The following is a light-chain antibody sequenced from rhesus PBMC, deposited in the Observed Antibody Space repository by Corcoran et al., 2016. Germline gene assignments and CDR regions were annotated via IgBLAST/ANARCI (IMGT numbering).Light chain of an antibody. V-gene: IGKV1-33*02. Sequence: DIQMTQSPSSLSASVGDRVTITCQARQDISNNLAWYQQKPGKVPKLLIDAASTLQSGVPSRFSGTGSGTDFTLTISSLQPEDFATYYCQYGFDIPFTFGPGTKLDIK. J-gene: IGKJ3*01. CDR2: AAS. CDR1: QDISNN. CDR3: QYGFDIPFT.